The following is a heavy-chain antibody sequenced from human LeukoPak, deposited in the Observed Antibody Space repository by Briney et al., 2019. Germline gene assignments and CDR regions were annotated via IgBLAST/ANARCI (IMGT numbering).Heavy chain of an antibody. CDR3: ARQRITMVRGVISNNWFDP. J-gene: IGHJ5*02. D-gene: IGHD3-10*01. Sequence: SETLSLTCTVSGGSISSSSYYWGWIRQPPGKGLEWIGGIYYSGSTYYNPSLKSRVTISVDTSKNQFSLKLSSVTAADTAVYYCARQRITMVRGVISNNWFDPWGQGTLVTVSS. CDR2: IYYSGST. V-gene: IGHV4-39*01. CDR1: GGSISSSSYY.